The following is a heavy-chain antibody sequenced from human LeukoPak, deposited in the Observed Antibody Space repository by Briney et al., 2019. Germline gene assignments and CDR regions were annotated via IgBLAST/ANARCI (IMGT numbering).Heavy chain of an antibody. J-gene: IGHJ4*02. D-gene: IGHD1-26*01. V-gene: IGHV3-7*01. Sequence: GGPLRLSCAASGFTFSSYWMSWVRQAPGKGLEWVANIKQDGSEKYYVDSVKGRFTISSDNAKKSLYLQMNSLRAEDTGVYYCARDLIGSGSYYPNFDYWGQGTLVTVS. CDR2: IKQDGSEK. CDR1: GFTFSSYW. CDR3: ARDLIGSGSYYPNFDY.